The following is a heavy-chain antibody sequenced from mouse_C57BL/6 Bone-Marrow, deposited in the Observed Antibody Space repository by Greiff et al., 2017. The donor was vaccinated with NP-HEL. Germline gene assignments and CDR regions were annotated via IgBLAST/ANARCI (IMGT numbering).Heavy chain of an antibody. CDR1: GYTFTSYW. CDR3: ARGKRRERSSWSYAMDY. D-gene: IGHD1-1*01. CDR2: IDPKSGGT. J-gene: IGHJ4*01. V-gene: IGHV1-72*01. Sequence: QVQLQQPGAELVKPGASVKLSCKASGYTFTSYWMHWVKQRPGRGLEWIGRIDPKSGGTTYNEKFKSKATLTVDKPSSTAYMQLSSLTTEDSAVYYCARGKRRERSSWSYAMDYWGQGTSVTVSS.